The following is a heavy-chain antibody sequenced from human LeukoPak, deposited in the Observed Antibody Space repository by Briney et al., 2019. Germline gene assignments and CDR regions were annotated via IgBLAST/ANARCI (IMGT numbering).Heavy chain of an antibody. V-gene: IGHV3-30*18. CDR1: GFSFRNYG. CDR2: ISYDGSNK. D-gene: IGHD4/OR15-4a*01. J-gene: IGHJ4*02. CDR3: AKVLRLWSTVPYYFDY. Sequence: PGGSLRLSCAASGFSFRNYGMHWVRRAPGRGLEWVAVISYDGSNKYYADSVKGRFTISRDNSKNTLYLQMNSLRAEDTAVYYCAKVLRLWSTVPYYFDYWGQGTLVTVSS.